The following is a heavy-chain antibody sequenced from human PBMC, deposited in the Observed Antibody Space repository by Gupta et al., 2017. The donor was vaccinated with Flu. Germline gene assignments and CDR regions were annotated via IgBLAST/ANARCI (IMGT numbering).Heavy chain of an antibody. J-gene: IGHJ4*02. D-gene: IGHD5-18*01. Sequence: FRDSWLNWVRQTPGEGLEWISRIDTVGSVTTYADSVKGRFTISRDNAKNTLYLQMSSLRAEDSGLYYCGKTGYGGNSVGDWGQGTLVTVSS. V-gene: IGHV3-74*01. CDR1: FRDSW. CDR3: GKTGYGGNSVGD. CDR2: IDTVGSVT.